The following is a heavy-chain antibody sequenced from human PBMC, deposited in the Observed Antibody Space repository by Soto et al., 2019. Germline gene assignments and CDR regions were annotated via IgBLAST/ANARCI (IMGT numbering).Heavy chain of an antibody. J-gene: IGHJ6*02. V-gene: IGHV3-30*18. D-gene: IGHD3-22*01. CDR3: AKARYYYDSSGYSSGGYYYGMDV. CDR2: ISYDGSNK. CDR1: GFTFSSYG. Sequence: QVQLVESGGGVVQPGRSLRLSCAASGFTFSSYGMHWVRQAPGKGLEWVAVISYDGSNKYYADSVKGRFTISRDNSKNTLYVQMNSVRAEDTAVYYCAKARYYYDSSGYSSGGYYYGMDVWGQGTTVTVSS.